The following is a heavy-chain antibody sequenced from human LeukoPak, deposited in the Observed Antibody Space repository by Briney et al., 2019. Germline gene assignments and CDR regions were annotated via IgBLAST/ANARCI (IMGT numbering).Heavy chain of an antibody. J-gene: IGHJ4*02. CDR1: GGTFSSYA. V-gene: IGHV1-69*13. D-gene: IGHD2-2*01. CDR2: IIPIFGTA. Sequence: ASVKVSCKASGGTFSSYAISWVRQAPGQGLEWMGGIIPIFGTANYAQKFQGRVTITADESTSTAYMEQSSPRSEDTAVYYCARGTGCSSTSCYVLWGEYFDYWGQGTLVTVSS. CDR3: ARGTGCSSTSCYVLWGEYFDY.